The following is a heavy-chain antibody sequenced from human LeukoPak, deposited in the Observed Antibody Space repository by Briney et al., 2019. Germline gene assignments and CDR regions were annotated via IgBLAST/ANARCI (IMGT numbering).Heavy chain of an antibody. Sequence: GGSLRLSCTASGFTFSSDAMSWVRQAPGKGLEWVSAISGSGGSTYYADSVKGRFTISRDNSKNTLYLQMNSLRAEDTAVYYCARDLYYYGSGRVNYYMDVWGKGTTVTISS. V-gene: IGHV3-23*01. CDR3: ARDLYYYGSGRVNYYMDV. D-gene: IGHD3-10*01. J-gene: IGHJ6*03. CDR1: GFTFSSDA. CDR2: ISGSGGST.